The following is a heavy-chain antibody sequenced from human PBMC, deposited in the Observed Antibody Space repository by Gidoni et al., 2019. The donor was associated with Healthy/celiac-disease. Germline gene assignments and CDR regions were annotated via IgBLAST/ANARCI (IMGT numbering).Heavy chain of an antibody. CDR3: ARVSAGYYYYYGMDV. J-gene: IGHJ6*02. V-gene: IGHV3-21*01. CDR2: ISSSSSYI. CDR1: GFTFRSYS. D-gene: IGHD6-19*01. Sequence: EVQLVESGGGLVKPGGSLSISCAASGFTFRSYSMNWVRQAPGKGLEWVSSISSSSSYIYYADSVKGRFTISRDNAKNSLYLQMNSLIAEDTAVYYCARVSAGYYYYYGMDVWGQGTTVTVSS.